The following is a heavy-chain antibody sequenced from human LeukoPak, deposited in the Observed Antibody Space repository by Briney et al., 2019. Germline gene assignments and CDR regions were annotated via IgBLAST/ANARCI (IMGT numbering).Heavy chain of an antibody. CDR3: ARGAYGSGSYYDAFDI. CDR2: ISSSSSTI. Sequence: PGGSLRLSCAASGFTFSSYSMNWVRQAPGKGLEWVSYISSSSSTIYYADSVKGRFTISRDNANNSLYLQMNSLRAEDTAVYYCARGAYGSGSYYDAFDIWGQGTMVTVSS. D-gene: IGHD3-10*01. J-gene: IGHJ3*02. V-gene: IGHV3-48*04. CDR1: GFTFSSYS.